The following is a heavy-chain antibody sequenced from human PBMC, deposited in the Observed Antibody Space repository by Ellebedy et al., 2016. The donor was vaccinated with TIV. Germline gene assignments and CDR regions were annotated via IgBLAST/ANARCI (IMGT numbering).Heavy chain of an antibody. CDR2: INPNSGGT. V-gene: IGHV1-2*02. D-gene: IGHD5-18*01. CDR1: GYTFTGYY. CDR3: ARGVSYGPEY. Sequence: ASVKVSCKASGYTFTGYYMHWVRQAPGQGLEWMGWINPNSGGTNYAQKFQGRVTMTRDTSTSTVYMELRSLRSEDTAVYYCARGVSYGPEYWGQGTLVTVSS. J-gene: IGHJ4*02.